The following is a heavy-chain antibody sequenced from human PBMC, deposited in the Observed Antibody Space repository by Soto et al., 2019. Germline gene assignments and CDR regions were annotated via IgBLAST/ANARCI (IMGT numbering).Heavy chain of an antibody. Sequence: SETLSLTCTVSGGSIIRYYWSWIRQPPGKGLEWIGYIYYSGSTNYNPSLKSRVTISVDTSKNQFSLKLSSVTAADTAVYYCASSQGGSMVRGVIRYWVQGTLVTVSS. J-gene: IGHJ4*02. CDR1: GGSIIRYY. CDR3: ASSQGGSMVRGVIRY. D-gene: IGHD3-10*01. V-gene: IGHV4-59*01. CDR2: IYYSGST.